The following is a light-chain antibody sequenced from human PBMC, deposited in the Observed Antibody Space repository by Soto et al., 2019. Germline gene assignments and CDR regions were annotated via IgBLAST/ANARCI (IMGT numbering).Light chain of an antibody. CDR1: QSVSSTS. CDR2: DTS. V-gene: IGKV3D-20*01. CDR3: QHYGPSTPYI. Sequence: ETVLTQSPTTLSLSPGERATLSCGASQSVSSTSSVCYQHKPGLPPRLVVYDTSRRAPGIPDRFSGSGSGTDFTLTISRLAPEDFALYFCQHYGPSTPYIFGQGIKLEIK. J-gene: IGKJ2*01.